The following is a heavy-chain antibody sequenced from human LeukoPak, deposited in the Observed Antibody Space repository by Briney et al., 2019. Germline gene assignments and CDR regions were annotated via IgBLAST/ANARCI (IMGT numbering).Heavy chain of an antibody. CDR1: GYTFTDYY. CDR2: VDPEDGET. J-gene: IGHJ4*02. V-gene: IGHV1-69-2*01. D-gene: IGHD6-6*01. CDR3: ARVTRSSSSLPFDY. Sequence: ASVKVSCKVSGYTFTDYYMHWVQQAPGKGLEWMGLVDPEDGETIYAEKFQGRVTMTRDTSTSTVYMELSSLRSEDTAVYYCARVTRSSSSLPFDYWGQGTLVTVSS.